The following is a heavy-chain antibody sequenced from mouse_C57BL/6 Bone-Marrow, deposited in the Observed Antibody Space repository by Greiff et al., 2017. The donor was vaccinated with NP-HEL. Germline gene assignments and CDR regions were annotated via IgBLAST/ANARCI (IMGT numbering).Heavy chain of an antibody. D-gene: IGHD1-1*01. CDR1: GFAFSSSA. V-gene: IGHV5-4*03. Sequence: EVKLVESGGGLVKPGGSLKLSCAASGFAFSSSAMSWVRQTPEKRLEWVATISDGGSYTDYPDNVKGRFTLSRDNAKNNLYLQMSHLKSEDTAMYYCASTRNCSAWFAYWGQGTLVTVSA. CDR3: ASTRNCSAWFAY. CDR2: ISDGGSYT. J-gene: IGHJ3*01.